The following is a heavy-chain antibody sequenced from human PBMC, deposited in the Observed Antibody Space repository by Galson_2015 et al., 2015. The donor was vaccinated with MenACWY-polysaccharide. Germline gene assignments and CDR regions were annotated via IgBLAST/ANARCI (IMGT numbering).Heavy chain of an antibody. CDR1: GYTFTGYY. D-gene: IGHD3-22*01. CDR3: ARAGSYYDSRASYDY. CDR2: INPNSGGT. Sequence: SVKVSCKASGYTFTGYYMHWVRQALGQGLEWMGWINPNSGGTNYAQKFQGRVTMTRDTSISTAYMELSRLRSDDTAVYYCARAGSYYDSRASYDYWGQGTLVTVSS. J-gene: IGHJ4*02. V-gene: IGHV1-2*02.